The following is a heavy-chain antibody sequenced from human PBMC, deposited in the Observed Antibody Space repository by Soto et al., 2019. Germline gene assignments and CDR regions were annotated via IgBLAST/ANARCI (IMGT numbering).Heavy chain of an antibody. Sequence: GSLRLSCAASGFTFSNAWMSWVRQAPGKGLEWVGRIKSKTDGGTTDYAAPVKGRFTISRDDSKNTLYLQMNSLKTEDTAVYYCTTAVRITMIVVVITTDDAFDIWGQGTMVTVSS. CDR2: IKSKTDGGTT. CDR1: GFTFSNAW. V-gene: IGHV3-15*01. D-gene: IGHD3-22*01. CDR3: TTAVRITMIVVVITTDDAFDI. J-gene: IGHJ3*02.